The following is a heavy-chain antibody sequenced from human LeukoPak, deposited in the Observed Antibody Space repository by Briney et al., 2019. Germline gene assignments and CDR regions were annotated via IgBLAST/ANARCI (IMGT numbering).Heavy chain of an antibody. Sequence: GGSLRLSFAASGFTFPTYWMSWVRQAPGKGLVWVSRINSDGSRTHYADSVKGRFTISRDNAKNTLYLQMNSLTAEDTAVYYCARDFYGPQDYWAQGTLVAVSS. CDR2: INSDGSRT. J-gene: IGHJ4*02. V-gene: IGHV3-74*01. CDR1: GFTFPTYW. D-gene: IGHD2/OR15-2a*01. CDR3: ARDFYGPQDY.